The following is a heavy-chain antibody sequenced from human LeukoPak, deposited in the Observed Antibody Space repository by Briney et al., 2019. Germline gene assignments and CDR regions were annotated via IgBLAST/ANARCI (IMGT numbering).Heavy chain of an antibody. Sequence: HPGRSLRLSCVASTFIFSDYWMSWVRQAPGKGLEWVANIKQGGREEKYVDSVKGRFAISRDDAKSTLYLQMDSLSGDDTAVYYCARDNGGWFDFWGRGTLVTVSS. D-gene: IGHD3-10*01. CDR3: ARDNGGWFDF. CDR1: TFIFSDYW. CDR2: IKQGGREE. J-gene: IGHJ5*01. V-gene: IGHV3-7*03.